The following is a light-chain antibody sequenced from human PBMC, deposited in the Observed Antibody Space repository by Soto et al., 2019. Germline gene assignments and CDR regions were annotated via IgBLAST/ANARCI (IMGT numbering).Light chain of an antibody. CDR2: GAS. CDR1: QSVSSN. Sequence: EIVMTQSPATLSVSPGERATLSCRASQSVSSNLAWYQQKPGQVPRLLIKGASTRATGIPARVSGSGSGTEFTLTIRSLQSEDFAVYYCQQYNSWPLTFGPGTKVDVK. V-gene: IGKV3-15*01. CDR3: QQYNSWPLT. J-gene: IGKJ3*01.